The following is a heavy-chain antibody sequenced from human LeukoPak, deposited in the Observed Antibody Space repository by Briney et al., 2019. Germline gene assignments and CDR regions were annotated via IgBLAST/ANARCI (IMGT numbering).Heavy chain of an antibody. CDR1: GFTFSSYW. J-gene: IGHJ6*03. CDR3: ARVRREMKRSLGRTTEYSYYYYMDV. Sequence: PGGSLRLSCAGSGFTFSSYWMSWVRQGPGKGLEWVANIKHDGSEKYYIDSVKGRFTISRDNAKNSVYLQMNRLRAEDTAVYYCARVRREMKRSLGRTTEYSYYYYMDVWGKGTTVTVSS. V-gene: IGHV3-7*01. D-gene: IGHD1/OR15-1a*01. CDR2: IKHDGSEK.